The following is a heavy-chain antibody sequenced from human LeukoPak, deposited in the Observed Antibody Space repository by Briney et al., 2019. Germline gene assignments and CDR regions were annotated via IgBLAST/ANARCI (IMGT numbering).Heavy chain of an antibody. D-gene: IGHD3-22*01. Sequence: GGSLRLSCAASGFTVSSNYMSWVRQAPGKGLEWVSVIYSGGSTYYADSVKGRFTTSRDNSKNTLYLQMNSVRAEDTAVYYCAKDQRYYHSGAYETYFDYWGQGTLVTVSS. J-gene: IGHJ4*02. CDR3: AKDQRYYHSGAYETYFDY. V-gene: IGHV3-53*01. CDR2: IYSGGST. CDR1: GFTVSSNY.